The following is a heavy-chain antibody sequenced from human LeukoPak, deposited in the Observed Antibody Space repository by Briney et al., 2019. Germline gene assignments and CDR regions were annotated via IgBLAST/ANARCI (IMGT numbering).Heavy chain of an antibody. V-gene: IGHV1-8*01. CDR1: GYTFTSYD. CDR2: MNPNSGNT. Sequence: ASVKVSCKASGYTFTSYDINWVRQATGQGLEWMGWMNPNSGNTGYAQKFQGRVTMTRNTSISTAYMELSSLRSEDTAVYYCARVWAYGGNFSYYYYYMDVWGKGTTVTVSS. J-gene: IGHJ6*03. D-gene: IGHD4/OR15-4a*01. CDR3: ARVWAYGGNFSYYYYYMDV.